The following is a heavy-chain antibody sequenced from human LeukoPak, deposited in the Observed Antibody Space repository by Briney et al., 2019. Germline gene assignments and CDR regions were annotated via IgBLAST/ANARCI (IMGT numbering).Heavy chain of an antibody. CDR2: INPNSGGT. CDR3: ARGGRGWLSPYYFDY. D-gene: IGHD3-22*01. J-gene: IGHJ4*02. CDR1: GYTFTGYY. Sequence: ASVKVSCKASGYTFTGYYMHWVRQAPGQGLEWMGWINPNSGGTNYAQKFQGRVTMTRDTSISTAYMELSRLRPDDTAVYYCARGGRGWLSPYYFDYWGQGTLVTVSS. V-gene: IGHV1-2*02.